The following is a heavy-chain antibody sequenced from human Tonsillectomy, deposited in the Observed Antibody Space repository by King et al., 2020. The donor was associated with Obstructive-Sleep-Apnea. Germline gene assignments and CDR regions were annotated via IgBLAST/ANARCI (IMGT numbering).Heavy chain of an antibody. Sequence: VQLVESESELRRPGASVNVSCRASGYTFISNGINWVRQAPGQGLEWMGWINTKTGNPTYAQAFTGRIVFSLDTSVGTAYLQIRSLQAEDTAVYFCARVQSGTTSFDYWGQGTLVTVSS. D-gene: IGHD1-26*01. J-gene: IGHJ4*02. CDR2: INTKTGNP. CDR1: GYTFISNG. CDR3: ARVQSGTTSFDY. V-gene: IGHV7-4-1*01.